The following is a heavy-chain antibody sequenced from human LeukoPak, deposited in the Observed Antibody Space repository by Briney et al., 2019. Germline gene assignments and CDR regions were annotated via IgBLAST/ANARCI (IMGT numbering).Heavy chain of an antibody. Sequence: SETLSLTCAVYGGSFSGYYWSWIRQPPGKELEWIGEINHSGSTNYNPSLKSRVTISVDTSKNQFSLKLSSVTAADTAVYYCARLTRGFRGGIDYWGQGTLVTVSS. V-gene: IGHV4-34*01. J-gene: IGHJ4*02. CDR3: ARLTRGFRGGIDY. D-gene: IGHD1-14*01. CDR2: INHSGST. CDR1: GGSFSGYY.